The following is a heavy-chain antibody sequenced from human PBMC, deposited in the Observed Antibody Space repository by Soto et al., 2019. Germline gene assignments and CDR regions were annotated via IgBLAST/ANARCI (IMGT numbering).Heavy chain of an antibody. D-gene: IGHD3-9*01. CDR3: AREKNYDILTGYSSVHYYYGMDV. Sequence: QVQLVESGGGVVQPGRSLRLSCAASGFTFSSYGMHWVRQAPGKGLEWVAVIWYDGSNKYYADSVKGRFTISRDNSKNTLYLQMSSLRAEDTDVYYCAREKNYDILTGYSSVHYYYGMDVWGQGTTVTVSS. J-gene: IGHJ6*02. CDR2: IWYDGSNK. V-gene: IGHV3-33*01. CDR1: GFTFSSYG.